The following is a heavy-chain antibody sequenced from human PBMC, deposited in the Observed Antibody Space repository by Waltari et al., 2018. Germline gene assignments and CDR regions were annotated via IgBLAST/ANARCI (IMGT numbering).Heavy chain of an antibody. CDR3: ARERNYYGSGSYYFDY. D-gene: IGHD3-10*01. V-gene: IGHV1-3*03. J-gene: IGHJ4*02. CDR2: INAGNGNT. Sequence: QVQLVQSGAEVKKPGASVKVSCKASGYTFTSYAMHWVRPAPGQRLEWMGWINAGNGNTKYSQEFQGRVTITRDTSASTAYMELSSLRSEDMAVYYCARERNYYGSGSYYFDYWGQGTLVTVSS. CDR1: GYTFTSYA.